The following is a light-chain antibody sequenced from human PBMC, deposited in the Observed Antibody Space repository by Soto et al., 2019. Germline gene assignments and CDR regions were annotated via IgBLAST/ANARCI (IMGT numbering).Light chain of an antibody. Sequence: EIVMTQSPATLSVSPGERATLSCRASQSVSSNLAWYQQKPGQAPRLLIYGASTRATGIPARFSGSGSGTEVTLTISSLQSEDFAVYYCQQYNNWPITFGQGTRLEMK. CDR1: QSVSSN. CDR3: QQYNNWPIT. CDR2: GAS. J-gene: IGKJ5*01. V-gene: IGKV3-15*01.